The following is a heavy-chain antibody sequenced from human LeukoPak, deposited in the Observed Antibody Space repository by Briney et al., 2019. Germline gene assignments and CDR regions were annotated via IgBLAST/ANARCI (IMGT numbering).Heavy chain of an antibody. V-gene: IGHV4-4*07. Sequence: SETLSLTCTVSGGSIGTYYWSWIRQPAGEGLEWIGRIFTTGGANYNPSLTSRVTMSLDTSRNQFSLKLSSVTAADTAVYYCVRDGPSWGLLWGQGALVTVSS. CDR1: GGSIGTYY. CDR3: VRDGPSWGLL. CDR2: IFTTGGA. J-gene: IGHJ4*02. D-gene: IGHD7-27*01.